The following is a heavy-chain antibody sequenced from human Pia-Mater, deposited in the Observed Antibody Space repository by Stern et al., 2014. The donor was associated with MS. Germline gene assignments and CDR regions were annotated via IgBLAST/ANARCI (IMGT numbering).Heavy chain of an antibody. Sequence: QVKLQESGPGLVKPSQTLSLTCAVTGGSISSAEYYWSWIRQSPGKGLEWIGYIHYSGTTYYNPSLKSRVTISVDTSKNQFSLKLRSVTAADTAVYYCSRDADGYSLVFGYWGRGTLVTVSS. D-gene: IGHD5-24*01. CDR1: GGSISSAEYY. CDR2: IHYSGTT. CDR3: SRDADGYSLVFGY. V-gene: IGHV4-30-4*01. J-gene: IGHJ4*02.